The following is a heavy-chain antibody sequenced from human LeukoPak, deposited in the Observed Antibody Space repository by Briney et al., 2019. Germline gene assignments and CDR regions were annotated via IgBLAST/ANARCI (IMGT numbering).Heavy chain of an antibody. V-gene: IGHV3-7*01. D-gene: IGHD5-18*01. Sequence: GSLRLSCAASGFTFSSYWMSWVRQAPGKGLEWVANIKQDGSEKYYVDSVKGRFTISRDNAKNSLYLQMNSLRAEDTAVYYCARPVDTAMVPFDYWGQGTLVTVSS. CDR1: GFTFSSYW. CDR3: ARPVDTAMVPFDY. J-gene: IGHJ4*02. CDR2: IKQDGSEK.